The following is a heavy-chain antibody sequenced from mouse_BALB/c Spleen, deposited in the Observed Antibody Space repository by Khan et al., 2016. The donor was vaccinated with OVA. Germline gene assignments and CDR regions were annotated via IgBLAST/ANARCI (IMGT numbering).Heavy chain of an antibody. CDR1: GYTFPEFT. Sequence: VQLKQSGPELVKPGASVKISCKTSGYTFPEFTVHWVKQSLGKSLDWIGVINPKNGDTAYNQKFKGKATLTVDKSSSTAYMKFRSLTSEDSAVYYCARDAGRYWGQGTSVTGAS. J-gene: IGHJ4*01. D-gene: IGHD3-3*01. CDR2: INPKNGDT. CDR3: ARDAGRY. V-gene: IGHV1-18*01.